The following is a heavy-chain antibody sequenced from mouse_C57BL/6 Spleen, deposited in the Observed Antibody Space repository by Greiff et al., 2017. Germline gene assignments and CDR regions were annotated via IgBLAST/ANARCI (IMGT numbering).Heavy chain of an antibody. D-gene: IGHD2-12*01. CDR1: GYTFTSYW. CDR2: IDPSDSYT. J-gene: IGHJ4*01. CDR3: ARSDDGAYYAMDY. Sequence: VQLQQPGAELVRPGTSVKLSCKASGYTFTSYWMHWVKQRPGQGLEWIGVIDPSDSYTNYNQKFKGKATLTVDTSSSTAYMQLSSLTSEDSAVYYCARSDDGAYYAMDYWGQGTSVTVSS. V-gene: IGHV1-59*01.